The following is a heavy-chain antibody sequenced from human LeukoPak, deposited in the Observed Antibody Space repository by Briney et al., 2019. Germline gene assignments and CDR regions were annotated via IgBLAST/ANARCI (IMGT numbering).Heavy chain of an antibody. J-gene: IGHJ4*02. CDR3: AREGGYSYGFDY. Sequence: GGPRRLSCAASGFTFSSYEMNWVRQAPGKGLEWVSYISSSGSTIYYADSVKGRFTISRDNAKNSLYLQMNSLRAEDTAVYYCAREGGYSYGFDYWGQGTLVTVSS. CDR2: ISSSGSTI. CDR1: GFTFSSYE. V-gene: IGHV3-48*03. D-gene: IGHD5-18*01.